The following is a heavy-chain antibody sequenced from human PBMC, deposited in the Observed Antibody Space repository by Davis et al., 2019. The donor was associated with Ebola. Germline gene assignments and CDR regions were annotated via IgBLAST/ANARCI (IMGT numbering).Heavy chain of an antibody. V-gene: IGHV4-39*01. CDR3: ARGPWRYCSGGSCYSYYYYGMDV. Sequence: WVRQAPGKGLEWIGSIYYSGSTYHNPSLKSRVSISVDTSKNQFSLKLSSVTAADTAVYYCARGPWRYCSGGSCYSYYYYGMDVWGQGTTVTVSS. J-gene: IGHJ6*02. CDR2: IYYSGST. D-gene: IGHD2-15*01.